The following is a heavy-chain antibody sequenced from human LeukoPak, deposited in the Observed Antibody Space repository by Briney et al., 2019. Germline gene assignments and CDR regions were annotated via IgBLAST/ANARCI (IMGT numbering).Heavy chain of an antibody. D-gene: IGHD5-12*01. CDR3: ARLGYSGYDLHY. CDR1: GGSISSYY. Sequence: SETLSLTCTVSGGSISSYYWSWLRQPAGKGLEWIGRISTSGTTIYNPSLKSRVTMSVDTSKSQFSLKLSSVTAADTAVYYCARLGYSGYDLHYWGQGTLVTVSS. J-gene: IGHJ4*02. V-gene: IGHV4-4*07. CDR2: ISTSGTT.